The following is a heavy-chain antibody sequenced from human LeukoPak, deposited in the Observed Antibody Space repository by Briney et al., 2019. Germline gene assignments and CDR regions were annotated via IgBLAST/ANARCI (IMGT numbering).Heavy chain of an antibody. CDR1: GGSISSGSYY. J-gene: IGHJ3*02. CDR2: IYTSGST. V-gene: IGHV4-61*02. CDR3: ARDGGI. Sequence: SETLSLTCTVSGGSISSGSYYWSWIRQPAGKGLEWIGRIYTSGSTNYNPSLKSRVTISVDTSKNQFSLKLSSVTAADTAVYYCARDGGIWGQGTMVTVSS. D-gene: IGHD3-3*01.